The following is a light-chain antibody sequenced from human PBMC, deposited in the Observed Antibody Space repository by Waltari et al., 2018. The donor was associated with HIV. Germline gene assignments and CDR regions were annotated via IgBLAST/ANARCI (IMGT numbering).Light chain of an antibody. CDR1: SSNIGSYNL. CDR3: CSFARSSTWV. V-gene: IGLV2-23*02. J-gene: IGLJ3*02. CDR2: EVN. Sequence: QSALTQPASVSGSPGQSITISCTGTSSNIGSYNLVSWYQQHPGKDPKLMVYEVNKRPSGISKRFSGSKSGNTASLTISGLQAEDEADYYCCSFARSSTWVFGGGTKLSVL.